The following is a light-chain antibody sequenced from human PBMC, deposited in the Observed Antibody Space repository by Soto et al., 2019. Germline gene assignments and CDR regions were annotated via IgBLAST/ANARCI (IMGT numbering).Light chain of an antibody. CDR1: QSVSNNY. CDR3: QQYGRSGT. CDR2: GAS. V-gene: IGKV3-20*01. J-gene: IGKJ1*01. Sequence: EIVMTQSPGTRSLSPGERAIPSCRASQSVSNNYLAWYQQKPGQAPRLLIYGASNRATGIPDRFSGSGSGTDFTLTISRLEPEDFAVYYCQQYGRSGTFGQGTKVDIK.